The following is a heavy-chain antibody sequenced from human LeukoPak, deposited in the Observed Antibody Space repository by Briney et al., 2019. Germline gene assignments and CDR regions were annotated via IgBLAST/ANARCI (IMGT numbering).Heavy chain of an antibody. CDR2: ISSSSSYI. CDR3: ASLGIAAAGRDYFDY. Sequence: PGGSLRLSCAASGFTFSSYGMHWVRQAPGKGLEWVSSISSSSSYIYYADSVKGRFTISRDNAKNSLYLQMNSLRAEDTAVYYCASLGIAAAGRDYFDYWGQGTLVTVSS. V-gene: IGHV3-21*01. CDR1: GFTFSSYG. D-gene: IGHD6-13*01. J-gene: IGHJ4*02.